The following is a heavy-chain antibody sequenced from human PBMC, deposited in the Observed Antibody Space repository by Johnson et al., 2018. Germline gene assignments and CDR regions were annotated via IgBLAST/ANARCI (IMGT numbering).Heavy chain of an antibody. Sequence: QVQLQESGPGLVKPSQTLSLTCTVSGGSISSGSYYWSWIRQPAGKGLEWIGRIYTSGSTNYNPSLRSRVTISVDTSKNQFSLKLSSVTAADTAVYYCARGGYSSGYWGWVEYFQHWGQGTLVTVSS. CDR1: GGSISSGSYY. J-gene: IGHJ1*01. D-gene: IGHD3-22*01. V-gene: IGHV4-61*02. CDR3: ARGGYSSGYWGWVEYFQH. CDR2: IYTSGST.